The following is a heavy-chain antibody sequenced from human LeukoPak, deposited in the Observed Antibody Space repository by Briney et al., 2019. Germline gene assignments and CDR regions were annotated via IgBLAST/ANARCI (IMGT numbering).Heavy chain of an antibody. CDR3: ARERSSGWYGYYFDY. J-gene: IGHJ4*02. CDR1: GGSTSSYY. D-gene: IGHD6-19*01. V-gene: IGHV4-4*07. CDR2: IYTSGST. Sequence: PSETLSLTCTVSGGSTSSYYWSWIRQPAGKGLEWIGRIYTSGSTNYNPSLKSRVTMSVDTSKNQFSLKLSSVTAADTAVYYCARERSSGWYGYYFDYWGQGTLVTVSS.